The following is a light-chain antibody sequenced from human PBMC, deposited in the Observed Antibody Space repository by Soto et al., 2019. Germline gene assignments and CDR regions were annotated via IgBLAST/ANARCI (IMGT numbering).Light chain of an antibody. CDR2: EVS. V-gene: IGLV2-14*01. Sequence: QSALTQPASVSGSPGQSITISCTGTSSDVGGYNYVSWYQQHPGKAPKLMIYEVSNRPSGVSNRFSGSKSGNTASLTISGLQAEDEADYYCSSYTSVTIVVFGGRTKLTVL. J-gene: IGLJ2*01. CDR1: SSDVGGYNY. CDR3: SSYTSVTIVV.